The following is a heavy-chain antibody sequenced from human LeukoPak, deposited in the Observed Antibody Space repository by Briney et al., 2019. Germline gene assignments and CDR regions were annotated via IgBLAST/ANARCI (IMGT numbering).Heavy chain of an antibody. CDR2: INPSGGST. Sequence: ASVTVSCKASGYTFTSYGISWVRQAPGQRLEWMGIINPSGGSTSYAQKFQGRVPMTRDTSTSTVYMELSSPRSEDTAVYYCARDWCSSTSCSFDYWGQGTLATVSS. CDR3: ARDWCSSTSCSFDY. V-gene: IGHV1-46*01. J-gene: IGHJ4*02. CDR1: GYTFTSYG. D-gene: IGHD2-2*01.